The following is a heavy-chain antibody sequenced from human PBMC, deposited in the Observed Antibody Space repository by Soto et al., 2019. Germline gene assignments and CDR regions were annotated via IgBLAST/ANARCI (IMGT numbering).Heavy chain of an antibody. CDR1: GFTFSSYS. CDR2: ISSSSSYI. V-gene: IGHV3-21*01. J-gene: IGHJ3*02. D-gene: IGHD1-7*01. CDR3: ARDLTSYGNWNYVFAFDI. Sequence: EVQLVESGGGLVKPGGSLRLSCAASGFTFSSYSMNWVRQAPGKGLEWVSSISSSSSYIYYADSVKGRFTISRDNAKNSLYLQMNSLRAEDTAVYYCARDLTSYGNWNYVFAFDIWGQGTMVTVSS.